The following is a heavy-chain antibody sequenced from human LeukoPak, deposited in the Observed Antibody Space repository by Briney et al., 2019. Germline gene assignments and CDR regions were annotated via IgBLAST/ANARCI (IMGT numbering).Heavy chain of an antibody. CDR2: ITAYNDNT. V-gene: IGHV1-18*01. CDR1: GYTFTSYG. J-gene: IGHJ4*02. D-gene: IGHD3-10*01. CDR3: ARALLWFGEPSHIDY. Sequence: RASAKVSCKASGYTFTSYGISWVRQAPGQGLEWMGWITAYNDNTNYAQKLQGRVTMTTDTSTSTAYMELRSLRSDDTAVYYCARALLWFGEPSHIDYWGQGTLVTASS.